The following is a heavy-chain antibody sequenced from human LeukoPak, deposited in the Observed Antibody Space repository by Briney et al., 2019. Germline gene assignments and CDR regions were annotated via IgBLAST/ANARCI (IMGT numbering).Heavy chain of an antibody. CDR2: IYSGGST. CDR1: GFIFSSYA. J-gene: IGHJ6*03. V-gene: IGHV3-66*01. CDR3: ARDNYYYYMDV. Sequence: GGSLRLSCAASGFIFSSYAMSWVRQAPGKGLEWVSVIYSGGSTYYADSVKGRFTISRDNSKNTLYLQMNSLRAEDTAVYYCARDNYYYYMDVWGKGTTVTISS.